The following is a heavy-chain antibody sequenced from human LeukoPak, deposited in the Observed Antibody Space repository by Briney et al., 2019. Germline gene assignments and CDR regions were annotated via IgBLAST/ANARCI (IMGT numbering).Heavy chain of an antibody. CDR1: GYTFTSYG. V-gene: IGHV1-18*01. CDR3: ARGMGYYGSGSYLWFDP. CDR2: ISAYNGNT. D-gene: IGHD3-10*01. J-gene: IGHJ5*02. Sequence: GASVKVSCKASGYTFTSYGISWVRQAPGQGLERMGWISAYNGNTNYAQKLQGRVTMTTDTSTSTAYMELRSLRSDDTAVYYCARGMGYYGSGSYLWFDPWGQGTLVTVSS.